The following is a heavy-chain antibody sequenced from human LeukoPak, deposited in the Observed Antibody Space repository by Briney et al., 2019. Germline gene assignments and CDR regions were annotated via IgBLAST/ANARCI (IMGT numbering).Heavy chain of an antibody. CDR2: IKEDGTYT. CDR1: GFSFSKYW. CDR3: ARDFDMGITPGDDFDF. Sequence: GGSLRLSCAASGFSFSKYWMHWVRQTPGEGLVWVSRIKEDGTYTSYADSAKGRFTISRDNARNTVFLQMNSLRAEDTAVYYCARDFDMGITPGDDFDFWGQGTLVTVSS. D-gene: IGHD3-9*01. V-gene: IGHV3-74*01. J-gene: IGHJ4*02.